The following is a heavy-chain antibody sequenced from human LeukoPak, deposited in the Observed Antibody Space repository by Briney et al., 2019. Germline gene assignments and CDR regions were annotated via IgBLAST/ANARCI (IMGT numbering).Heavy chain of an antibody. D-gene: IGHD3-10*02. CDR1: GGSISPYY. CDR3: ARSTESTMFIDY. V-gene: IGHV4-59*01. J-gene: IGHJ4*02. Sequence: SETLSLTCTVSGGSISPYYWSWIRQPPGKGLEWLGYIYYSGNTDYNPSLKSRVAISVDTSKNQFSLKLSSMTAADTAVYYCARSTESTMFIDYWGQGTLVTVSS. CDR2: IYYSGNT.